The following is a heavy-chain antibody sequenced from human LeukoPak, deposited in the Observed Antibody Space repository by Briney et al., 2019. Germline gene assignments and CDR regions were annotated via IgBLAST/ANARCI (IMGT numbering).Heavy chain of an antibody. D-gene: IGHD6-13*01. J-gene: IGHJ4*02. Sequence: GASVKVSRKASGYTFTSYDINWVRQATGQGLEWMGWMNPKSGNTGYAQKFQGRVTMTRDTSISTAYMEVSSLRPEDTAVYYCARVTGSIDYWGQGTLVTVSS. CDR2: MNPKSGNT. CDR1: GYTFTSYD. CDR3: ARVTGSIDY. V-gene: IGHV1-8*01.